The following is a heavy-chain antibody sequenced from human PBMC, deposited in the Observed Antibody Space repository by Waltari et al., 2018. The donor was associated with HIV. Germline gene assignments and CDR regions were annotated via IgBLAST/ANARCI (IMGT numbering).Heavy chain of an antibody. D-gene: IGHD6-25*01. CDR3: AKEEGAAERDMKAGMDV. CDR1: RFPFSKDL. V-gene: IGHV3-30-3*01. CDR2: ISEDGTNE. Sequence: QVQLVEPGGGVVQPGRHLRLSCGAFRFPFSKDLQLRVRQTPGKGLEWVAVISEDGTNEYYTDSVKGRFTISRDNSKNTLYLQMNSLRGEDTGVYYCAKEEGAAERDMKAGMDVWGQGTTVTVSS. J-gene: IGHJ6*02.